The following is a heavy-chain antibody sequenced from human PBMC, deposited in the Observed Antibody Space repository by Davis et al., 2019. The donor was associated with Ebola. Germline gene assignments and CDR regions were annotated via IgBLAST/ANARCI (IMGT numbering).Heavy chain of an antibody. CDR2: ISGSGGST. CDR3: TLLQEHL. J-gene: IGHJ6*01. V-gene: IGHV3-23*01. Sequence: GESLKISCETSGFIFRNYVMSWVRQAPGKGLEWVSAISGSGGSTYYADSVKGRFSISRDNSKNTLYLQMNSLHQGPIGLPPGTLLQEHLWG. CDR1: GFIFRNYV.